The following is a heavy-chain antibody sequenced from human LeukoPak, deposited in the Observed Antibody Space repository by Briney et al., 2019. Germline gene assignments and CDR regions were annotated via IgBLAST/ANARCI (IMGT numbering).Heavy chain of an antibody. CDR1: GYSITSSSW. J-gene: IGHJ4*02. CDR3: ARDSDYGGNPYYFDY. D-gene: IGHD4-23*01. CDR2: IYYSGST. Sequence: SETLSLTCAVSGYSITSSSWWGWVRQPPGKGLEWIGYIYYSGSTNYNPSLKSRVTISVDTSKNQFSLKLSSVTAADTAVYYCARDSDYGGNPYYFDYWGQGTLVTVSS. V-gene: IGHV4-28*03.